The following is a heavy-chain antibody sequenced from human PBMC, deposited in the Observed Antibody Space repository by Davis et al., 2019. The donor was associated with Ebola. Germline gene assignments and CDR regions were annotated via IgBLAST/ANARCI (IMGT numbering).Heavy chain of an antibody. J-gene: IGHJ4*02. CDR2: ISGSGGST. D-gene: IGHD5-12*01. CDR1: GFTFSSYA. V-gene: IGHV3-23*01. CDR3: AKERESKWLRMPFDY. Sequence: PGGSLRLSCAASGFTFSSYAMSWVRQAPGKGLEWVSAISGSGGSTYYADSVKGRFTISRDNSKNSLYLHMNSLRAEDTAVYYCAKERESKWLRMPFDYWGQGTLVTVSS.